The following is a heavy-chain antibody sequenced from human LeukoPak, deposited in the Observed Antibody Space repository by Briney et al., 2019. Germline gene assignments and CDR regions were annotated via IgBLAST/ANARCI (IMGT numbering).Heavy chain of an antibody. V-gene: IGHV4-59*11. Sequence: SETLSLTCTVSGGSISPHYWSWIRQPPGMGLEWIAYIYYSGSTNYNPSLKSRVAISVDTSKNHFSLKLSSVTAADTALYYCAKFSPYGGNSYWGQGTLVTVSS. CDR2: IYYSGST. CDR3: AKFSPYGGNSY. D-gene: IGHD4-23*01. J-gene: IGHJ4*02. CDR1: GGSISPHY.